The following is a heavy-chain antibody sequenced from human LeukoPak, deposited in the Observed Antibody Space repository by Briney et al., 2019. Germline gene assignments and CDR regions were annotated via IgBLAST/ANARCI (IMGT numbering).Heavy chain of an antibody. Sequence: GGSLRLSCAASGFTFSNAWMSWVRQAPGKGREWVGRIKSKTDGGTTDYAAPVKGRFTISRDDSKNTVCLQMNNLKTEDTAVYYCTTRDGGAGTFFIWDFRDYWGQGTLVTVSS. CDR1: GFTFSNAW. V-gene: IGHV3-15*01. D-gene: IGHD6-19*01. CDR2: IKSKTDGGTT. J-gene: IGHJ4*02. CDR3: TTRDGGAGTFFIWDFRDY.